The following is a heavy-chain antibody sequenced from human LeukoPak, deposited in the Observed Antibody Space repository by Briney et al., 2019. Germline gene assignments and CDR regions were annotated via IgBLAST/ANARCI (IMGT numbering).Heavy chain of an antibody. Sequence: PGGSLRLSCAASGFSFSDYYINWIRQAPGKGLEWVSYISYGGGTKHYADSVKGRSTVSRDNTKNSVILQMNSLRAEDTAVYYCVRGGQCSGGSCYADYFYYYMDVWGKGTTVTVSS. CDR2: ISYGGGTK. CDR1: GFSFSDYY. D-gene: IGHD2-15*01. CDR3: VRGGQCSGGSCYADYFYYYMDV. V-gene: IGHV3-11*04. J-gene: IGHJ6*03.